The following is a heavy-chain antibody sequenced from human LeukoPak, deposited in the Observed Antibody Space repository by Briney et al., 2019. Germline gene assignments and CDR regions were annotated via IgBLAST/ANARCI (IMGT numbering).Heavy chain of an antibody. CDR2: ITNSGTTI. J-gene: IGHJ3*02. D-gene: IGHD6-19*01. Sequence: KPGGSLRLSCAASGFTFTDYYMSWIRQAPGKGLEWVSYITNSGTTIYYADSVKGRFTISRDNAKNSLYLQMNSLRAEDTAVYYCARVDSSGWGSSDAFDIWGQGTMVTVSS. CDR1: GFTFTDYY. V-gene: IGHV3-11*01. CDR3: ARVDSSGWGSSDAFDI.